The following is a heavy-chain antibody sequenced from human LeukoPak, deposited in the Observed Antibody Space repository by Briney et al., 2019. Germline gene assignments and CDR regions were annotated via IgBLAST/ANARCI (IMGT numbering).Heavy chain of an antibody. V-gene: IGHV4-39*02. CDR2: IFYSGAT. CDR1: GGSIGSSSYY. CDR3: ARDYCSGGSCYSDYYYGMDV. Sequence: SETLSLTCTVSGGSIGSSSYYWGWIRQPPGKELEWIGSIFYSGATFYNPSLRSRVTISVDTSNNQFSLRLSSVTAADTAVYYCARDYCSGGSCYSDYYYGMDVWGQGTTVTVSS. J-gene: IGHJ6*02. D-gene: IGHD2-15*01.